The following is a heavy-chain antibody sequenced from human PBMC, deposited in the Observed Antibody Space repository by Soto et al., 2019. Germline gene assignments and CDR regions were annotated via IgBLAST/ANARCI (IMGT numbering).Heavy chain of an antibody. Sequence: GGSLRLSCAASGCNFSSYAMHWVRQAPGKGLEWVAVISYDGSNKYYADSVKGRFTISRDNSKNTLYLQMNSLRAEDTAVYYCAREAGYVWGNFDYWGQGTLVTVSS. CDR2: ISYDGSNK. D-gene: IGHD3-16*01. J-gene: IGHJ4*02. V-gene: IGHV3-30-3*01. CDR1: GCNFSSYA. CDR3: AREAGYVWGNFDY.